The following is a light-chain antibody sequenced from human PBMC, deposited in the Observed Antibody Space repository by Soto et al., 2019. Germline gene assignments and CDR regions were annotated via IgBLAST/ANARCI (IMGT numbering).Light chain of an antibody. CDR2: EVS. J-gene: IGLJ1*01. CDR3: SSYSSSTVRYV. V-gene: IGLV2-14*01. Sequence: QSALTQPASVSGSPGQSITMSCTGTSSDVRSYDFVSWYQQHPGKAPKLLIYEVSNRPSGVSARFSGSKSDNTASLTISGLQGADEADYFCSSYSSSTVRYVFGSGTKVTVL. CDR1: SSDVRSYDF.